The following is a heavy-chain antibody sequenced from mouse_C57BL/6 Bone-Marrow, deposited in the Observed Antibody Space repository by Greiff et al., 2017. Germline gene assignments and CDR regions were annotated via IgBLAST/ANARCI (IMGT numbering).Heavy chain of an antibody. Sequence: EVMLVESGAGLVKPGGSLKLSCAASGFTFSSYAMSWVRQTPEKRLEWVAYISSGGDYIYYADTVKGRFTISRDNARNTLYLQMSSLKSEDTAMYYCTRDPRGSRIDYWGQGTTLTVSS. CDR1: GFTFSSYA. J-gene: IGHJ2*01. V-gene: IGHV5-9-1*02. D-gene: IGHD1-1*01. CDR2: ISSGGDYI. CDR3: TRDPRGSRIDY.